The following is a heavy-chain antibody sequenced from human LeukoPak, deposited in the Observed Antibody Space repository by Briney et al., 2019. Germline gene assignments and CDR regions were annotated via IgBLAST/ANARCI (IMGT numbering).Heavy chain of an antibody. CDR2: IYYSGST. D-gene: IGHD5-12*01. Sequence: PSETLSLTCTVSGGPISSRSYYWGWIRQPPGKGLEWIGSIYYSGSTYYNPSLKSRVTISVDTSKNQFSLKLSSVTAADTAVYYCARGRVGYSGYARLKYFDYWGQGTLVTVSS. V-gene: IGHV4-39*01. CDR3: ARGRVGYSGYARLKYFDY. J-gene: IGHJ4*02. CDR1: GGPISSRSYY.